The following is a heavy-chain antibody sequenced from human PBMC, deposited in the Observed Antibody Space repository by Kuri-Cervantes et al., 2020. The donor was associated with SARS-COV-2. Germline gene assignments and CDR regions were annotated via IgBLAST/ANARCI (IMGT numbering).Heavy chain of an antibody. CDR1: GGSFSGYY. CDR2: IYYSGST. CDR3: ARAVGGFLEWLLYFDY. Sequence: SETLSLTCAVYGGSFSGYYWSWIRQPPGKGLEWIGYIYYSGSTYYNPSLKSRVTISVDTSKNQFSLKLSSVTAADTAVYYCARAVGGFLEWLLYFDYWGQGTLVTVSS. D-gene: IGHD3-3*01. J-gene: IGHJ4*02. V-gene: IGHV4-30-4*08.